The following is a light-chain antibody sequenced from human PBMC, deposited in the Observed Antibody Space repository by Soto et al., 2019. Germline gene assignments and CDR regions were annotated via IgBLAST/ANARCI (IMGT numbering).Light chain of an antibody. J-gene: IGKJ2*01. CDR1: QSVSSN. CDR2: GAS. V-gene: IGKV3-15*01. Sequence: EIVMTQSPGILSVSPGERATLSCRARQSVSSNLAWYPHKPGQAPRLLIYGASTRATGIPVRFSGSGSGTEFTLTISSLQSEDFAVYYGQHYHFWPPAYTFGQGKKLEIK. CDR3: QHYHFWPPAYT.